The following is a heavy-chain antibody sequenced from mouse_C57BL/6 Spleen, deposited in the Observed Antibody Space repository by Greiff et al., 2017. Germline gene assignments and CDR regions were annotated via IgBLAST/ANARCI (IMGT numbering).Heavy chain of an antibody. CDR1: GFTFSSYA. D-gene: IGHD2-3*01. J-gene: IGHJ1*01. CDR2: ISSGGSYT. V-gene: IGHV5-9-1*01. CDR3: ARLGDGYYERYFDV. Sequence: EVKLMESGGGLVKPGGSLKLSCAASGFTFSSYAMSWVRQTPEKRLEWVATISSGGSYTYYPASVKGRFTISRDNAKNTLYLQMSSLRSEDTAMYYCARLGDGYYERYFDVWGAGTTVTVSS.